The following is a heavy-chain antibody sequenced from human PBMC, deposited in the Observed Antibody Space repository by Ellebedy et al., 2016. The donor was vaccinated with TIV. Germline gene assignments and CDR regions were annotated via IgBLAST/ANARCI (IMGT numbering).Heavy chain of an antibody. V-gene: IGHV3-21*01. CDR2: ISSSSSYI. D-gene: IGHD4-17*01. CDR1: GFTFSSYS. CDR3: ARAGDYGNFDY. J-gene: IGHJ4*02. Sequence: GESLKISCAASGFTFSSYSMNWVRQAPGKGLEWVSSISSSSSYIYYADSVKGRFTISRDNAKNSLYLQMNSLRAEDTAVYYCARAGDYGNFDYWGQGTLVTVSS.